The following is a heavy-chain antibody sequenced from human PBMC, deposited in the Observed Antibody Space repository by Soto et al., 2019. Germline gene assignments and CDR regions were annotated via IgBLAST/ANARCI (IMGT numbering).Heavy chain of an antibody. Sequence: ESGGGLVQPGGSLRLSCAASGFTFSTYAMTWVRQAPGKGLEWVSSVSGSGDNTYYADSVEGRFTVSRDNSKNTVYLQMNSLRAEDTALYYCAKDRYFDILTSSYNDYYPYGMDVWGQGTTVTVSS. J-gene: IGHJ6*02. CDR2: VSGSGDNT. D-gene: IGHD3-9*01. V-gene: IGHV3-23*01. CDR3: AKDRYFDILTSSYNDYYPYGMDV. CDR1: GFTFSTYA.